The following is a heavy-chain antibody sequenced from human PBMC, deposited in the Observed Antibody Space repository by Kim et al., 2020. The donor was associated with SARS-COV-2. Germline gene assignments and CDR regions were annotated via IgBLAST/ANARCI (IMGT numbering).Heavy chain of an antibody. CDR3: ARGGSYYLNWFDP. CDR1: GYTFTSYA. J-gene: IGHJ5*02. Sequence: ASVKVSCKASGYTFTSYAMHWVRQAPGQRLEWMGWINAGNGNTKYSQKFQGRVTITRDTSASTAYMELSSLRSEDTAVYYCARGGSYYLNWFDPWGQGTLVTVSS. D-gene: IGHD1-26*01. CDR2: INAGNGNT. V-gene: IGHV1-3*01.